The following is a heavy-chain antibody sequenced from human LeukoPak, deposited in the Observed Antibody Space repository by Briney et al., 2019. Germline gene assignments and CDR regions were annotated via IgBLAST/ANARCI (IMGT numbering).Heavy chain of an antibody. J-gene: IGHJ4*02. D-gene: IGHD5-18*01. CDR3: ARADWDTAMIDY. CDR1: GFTFSTYG. CDR2: ISYDGNTE. Sequence: GGSLRLSCAASGFTFSTYGIHWVRQAPGKGLEWVAVISYDGNTEYYADSVKGRFTISRDNAKNSLYLQMNSLRAEDTAVYYCARADWDTAMIDYWGQGTLVTVSS. V-gene: IGHV3-30*03.